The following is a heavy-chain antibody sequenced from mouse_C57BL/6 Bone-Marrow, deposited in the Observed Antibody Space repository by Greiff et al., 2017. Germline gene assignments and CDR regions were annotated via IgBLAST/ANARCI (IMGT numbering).Heavy chain of an antibody. J-gene: IGHJ3*01. D-gene: IGHD2-12*01. CDR3: AGILRIWSAH. V-gene: IGHV1-55*01. CDR2: IYPGSGST. Sequence: VQLQQPGAELVKPGASVQMSCKASGYTFTSYWIPWVKQRPGQGLEWIGDIYPGSGSTNYNEKFKSKATLLVDTSYSTAYMQLRSLTSEYSSVYDCAGILRIWSAHWAQGTLFTVSA. CDR1: GYTFTSYW.